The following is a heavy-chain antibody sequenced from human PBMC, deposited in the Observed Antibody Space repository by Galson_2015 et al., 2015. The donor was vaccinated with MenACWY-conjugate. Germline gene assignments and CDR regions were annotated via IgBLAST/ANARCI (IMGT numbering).Heavy chain of an antibody. CDR2: IGTAGDT. J-gene: IGHJ2*01. CDR1: GSTFSSYD. V-gene: IGHV3-13*04. CDR3: ARDSAVAHQTPNWYFDL. D-gene: IGHD6-19*01. Sequence: SLRLSCAASGSTFSSYDMHWVRQATGKGLEWVSAIGTAGDTYYPGSVKGRFTISRENAKNSLYLQMNSLRAGDTAVYYCARDSAVAHQTPNWYFDLWGRGTLVTVSS.